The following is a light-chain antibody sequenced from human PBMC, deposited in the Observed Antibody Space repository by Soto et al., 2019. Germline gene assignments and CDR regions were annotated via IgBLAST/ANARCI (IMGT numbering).Light chain of an antibody. V-gene: IGKV3-20*01. CDR3: QQYGTSPRT. J-gene: IGKJ1*01. CDR2: GPS. CDR1: QSIDSTY. Sequence: PGERATLSCRSSQSIDSTYLAWYQQKPGQAPRLLIYGPSSRATGIPDRFSGSGSGTDFTLTIVRLEPEDFAVYYCQQYGTSPRTFGQGTKVE.